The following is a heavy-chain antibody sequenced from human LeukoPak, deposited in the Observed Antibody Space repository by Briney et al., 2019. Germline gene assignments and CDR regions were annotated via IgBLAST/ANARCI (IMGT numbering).Heavy chain of an antibody. Sequence: GGSLRLSCVASGFTFYNVWMNWVRQAPGQELEGVALVGSDESKTYYEDSVQGRFTISRDNSENALFLQMDYLTTEDTAVYYCARGVLAKYSVAFDIWGQGTTVSVS. V-gene: IGHV3-30*03. CDR2: VGSDESKT. D-gene: IGHD2-21*01. CDR1: GFTFYNVW. J-gene: IGHJ3*02. CDR3: ARGVLAKYSVAFDI.